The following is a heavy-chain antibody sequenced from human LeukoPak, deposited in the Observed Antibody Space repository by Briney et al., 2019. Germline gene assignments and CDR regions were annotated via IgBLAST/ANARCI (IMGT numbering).Heavy chain of an antibody. Sequence: SETLSLTCAVYGGSFSGYYWSWIRQPPGKGLEWIGEINHSGSTNYNPSLKSRVTISVDTSKDQFSLKLSSVTAADTAVYYCARRKQLVCCPYWFDPWGQGTLVTVSS. CDR2: INHSGST. J-gene: IGHJ5*02. V-gene: IGHV4-34*01. CDR3: ARRKQLVCCPYWFDP. D-gene: IGHD6-6*01. CDR1: GGSFSGYY.